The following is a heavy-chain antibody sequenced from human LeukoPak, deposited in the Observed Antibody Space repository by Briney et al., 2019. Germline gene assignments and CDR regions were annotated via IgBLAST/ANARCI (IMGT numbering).Heavy chain of an antibody. CDR2: IYYSGST. D-gene: IGHD5-18*01. CDR3: ARERQLWFFDY. J-gene: IGHJ4*02. V-gene: IGHV4-31*03. Sequence: RTSETLSLTCTVSGGSISSGGYYWSWIRQHPGKGLEWIGYIYYSGSTYYNPSLKSRVTISVDTSKNQFSLKLSSVTAADTAVYYCARERQLWFFDYWGQGTLVTVSS. CDR1: GGSISSGGYY.